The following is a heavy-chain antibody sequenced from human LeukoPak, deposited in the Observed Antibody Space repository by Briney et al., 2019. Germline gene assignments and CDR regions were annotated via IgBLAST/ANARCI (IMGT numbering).Heavy chain of an antibody. CDR1: GFTFSSYA. V-gene: IGHV3-23*01. CDR3: AKDTSRSSNYYFDY. D-gene: IGHD2/OR15-2a*01. CDR2: ISGSGGST. J-gene: IGHJ4*02. Sequence: GGSLRLSCAASGFTFSSYAMSWVRQAPGKGLEWVSAISGSGGSTYYADSVKGRFTISRDNSENTLYLQMNSLRAEDTAVYYCAKDTSRSSNYYFDYWGQGTLVTVSS.